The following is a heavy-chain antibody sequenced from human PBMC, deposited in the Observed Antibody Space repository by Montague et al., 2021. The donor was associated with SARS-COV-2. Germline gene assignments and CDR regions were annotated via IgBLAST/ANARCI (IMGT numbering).Heavy chain of an antibody. CDR2: ISISGST. V-gene: IGHV4-61*02. CDR3: ARDIAVAGLFDY. D-gene: IGHD6-19*01. J-gene: IGHJ4*02. CDR1: GGPISSGSYY. Sequence: TLSLTCTVSGGPISSGSYYWSWIRQPAGKGLEWIGRISISGSTNYNPSLKSRVTISVDTSKNQFSLKLSSVTAADTAVYYCARDIAVAGLFDYWGQGTLVTVSS.